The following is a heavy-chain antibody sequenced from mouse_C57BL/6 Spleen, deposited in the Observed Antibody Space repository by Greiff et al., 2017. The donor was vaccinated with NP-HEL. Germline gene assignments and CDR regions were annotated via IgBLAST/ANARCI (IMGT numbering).Heavy chain of an antibody. D-gene: IGHD3-2*02. J-gene: IGHJ4*01. V-gene: IGHV1-69*01. CDR3: ARVAQATPDAMDY. CDR1: GYTFTSYW. CDR2: IDPSDSYT. Sequence: QVQLQQPGAELVMPGASVKLSCTASGYTFTSYWMHWVQQSPGQGLEWIGEIDPSDSYTNYNQNFKGKFTFTVDKSSSTAYMQLSSLTSEDSAVYYCARVAQATPDAMDYWGQGTSVTVSS.